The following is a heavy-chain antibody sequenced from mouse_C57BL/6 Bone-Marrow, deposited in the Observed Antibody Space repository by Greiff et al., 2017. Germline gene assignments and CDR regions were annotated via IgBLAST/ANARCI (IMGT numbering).Heavy chain of an antibody. CDR1: GFSLTSYG. J-gene: IGHJ3*01. V-gene: IGHV2-6*01. Sequence: VQGVESGPGLVAPSQSLSITCTVSGFSLTSYGVDWVRQSPGKGLEWLGVIWGVGSTNYNSALKSRLSISKDNSKSQVFLKMNSLQTDDTAMYYCARYSNFSFAYWGQGTLVTVSA. CDR2: IWGVGST. D-gene: IGHD2-5*01. CDR3: ARYSNFSFAY.